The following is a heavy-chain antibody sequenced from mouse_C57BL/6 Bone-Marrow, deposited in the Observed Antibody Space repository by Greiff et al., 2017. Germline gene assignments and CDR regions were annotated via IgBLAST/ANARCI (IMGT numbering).Heavy chain of an antibody. D-gene: IGHD1-1*01. CDR1: GFTFSDYY. CDR3: ARITTVNGYFDV. Sequence: DVKLVESEGGLVQPGSSMKLSCTASGFTFSDYYMAWVRQVPEKGLEWVANINYDGSSTYYLDSLKSRFIISRDNAKNILYLQMSSLKSEDTATYYCARITTVNGYFDVWGTGTTVTVSS. V-gene: IGHV5-16*01. CDR2: INYDGSST. J-gene: IGHJ1*03.